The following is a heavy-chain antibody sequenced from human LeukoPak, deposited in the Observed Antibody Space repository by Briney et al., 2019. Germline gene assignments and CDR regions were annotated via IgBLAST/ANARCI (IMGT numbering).Heavy chain of an antibody. CDR1: GGSISISSYY. CDR2: IYYSGST. Sequence: PSETLSLTCTVSGGSISISSYYWGWIRQPPGKGLEWIGSIYYSGSTYYNPSLKSRVTISVDTSKNQFSLKLSSVTAADTAVYYCARDSSNLRFLEWLLYDFDYWGQGTLVTVSS. J-gene: IGHJ4*02. V-gene: IGHV4-39*02. D-gene: IGHD3-3*01. CDR3: ARDSSNLRFLEWLLYDFDY.